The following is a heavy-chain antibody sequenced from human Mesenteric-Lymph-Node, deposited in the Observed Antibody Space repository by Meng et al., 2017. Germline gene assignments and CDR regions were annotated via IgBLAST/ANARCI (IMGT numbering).Heavy chain of an antibody. V-gene: IGHV3-30-3*01. CDR2: ISYDGTNK. CDR3: MSEIRKAPTGTDY. Sequence: QVQLVESGGGVVQPGRSLRLSCVASGLSFNTHAMLWVRQAPGQGLEWVAVISYDGTNKYYADSVMGRFTISRDNSKSTLFLQMNSLRAEDTAMYYCMSEIRKAPTGTDYWGQGTLVTVSS. CDR1: GLSFNTHA. J-gene: IGHJ4*02. D-gene: IGHD6-13*01.